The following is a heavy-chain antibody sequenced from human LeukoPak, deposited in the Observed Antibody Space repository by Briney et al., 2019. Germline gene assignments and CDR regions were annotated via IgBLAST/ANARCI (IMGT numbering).Heavy chain of an antibody. CDR3: ARDSMYTSGRKWGAFDI. Sequence: PGGSLRLSCAASGFTFSGSAMHWVRQASGKGLEWVGRIRSKSNSYATAYAASVNGRFNISRDDSKNTVYLQMNSLKTEDTAVYYCARDSMYTSGRKWGAFDIWGQGTMVTVSS. CDR2: IRSKSNSYAT. V-gene: IGHV3-73*01. J-gene: IGHJ3*02. CDR1: GFTFSGSA. D-gene: IGHD3-22*01.